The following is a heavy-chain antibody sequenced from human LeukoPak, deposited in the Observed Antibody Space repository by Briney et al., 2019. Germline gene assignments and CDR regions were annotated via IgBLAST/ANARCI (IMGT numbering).Heavy chain of an antibody. CDR2: ISGSGGST. J-gene: IGHJ4*02. CDR3: AKLDSSGWSRPFDY. V-gene: IGHV3-23*01. CDR1: GFTFRSYA. Sequence: PGGSLRLSCAVSGFTFRSYAMSWVRQAPGKGLEWVSVISGSGGSTYYADSVKGRFTISRDNSKNTLYLQMNSLRAEDTAVYYCAKLDSSGWSRPFDYWGQGTLVTVSS. D-gene: IGHD6-19*01.